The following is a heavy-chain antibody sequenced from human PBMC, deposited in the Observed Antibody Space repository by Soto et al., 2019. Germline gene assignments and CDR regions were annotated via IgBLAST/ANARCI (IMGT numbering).Heavy chain of an antibody. D-gene: IGHD1-1*01. CDR1: GYAFTTYG. J-gene: IGHJ4*02. V-gene: IGHV1-18*01. CDR2: ISDHNGNT. CDR3: GRGRYGDY. Sequence: QVHLVQSGAEVKKPGASVKVSCKGSGYAFTTYGITWVRQAPGQGLEWMGWISDHNGNTKYAQKLQGRVTVTRDTSPRTAYMELRSLRSDDTAVYYCGRGRYGDYWGQGALVTVSS.